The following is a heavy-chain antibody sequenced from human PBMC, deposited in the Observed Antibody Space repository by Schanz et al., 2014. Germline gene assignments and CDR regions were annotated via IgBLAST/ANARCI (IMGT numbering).Heavy chain of an antibody. D-gene: IGHD3-10*01. CDR2: ILGLASTT. CDR3: AKGRFGELSAFDI. V-gene: IGHV3-23*04. J-gene: IGHJ3*02. CDR1: GFTFSIYA. Sequence: EVHLVESGGGLVQPGGSLRLSCSASGFTFSIYAMHWVRQAPGKGLEWVSAILGLASTTYYADSVKGRFTISRDNSKNTLYLQMNSLRAEDTAVYYCAKGRFGELSAFDIWGQGTMVTVSS.